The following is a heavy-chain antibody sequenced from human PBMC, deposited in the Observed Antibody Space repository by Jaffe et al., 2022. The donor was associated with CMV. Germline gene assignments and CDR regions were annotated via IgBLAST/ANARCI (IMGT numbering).Heavy chain of an antibody. CDR3: ARDRSSEWYRSAFDI. CDR1: GGSISSYY. V-gene: IGHV4-59*01. D-gene: IGHD6-19*01. Sequence: QVQVQESGPGLVKPSETLSLFCTVSGGSISSYYWSWIRQPPGKGLEWIGYIYRGSTNYNPSLESRVTISVDTSKNQCSLKLTSVTAADTAVYYCARDRSSEWYRSAFDIWGQGTMVTVSS. CDR2: IYRGST. J-gene: IGHJ3*02.